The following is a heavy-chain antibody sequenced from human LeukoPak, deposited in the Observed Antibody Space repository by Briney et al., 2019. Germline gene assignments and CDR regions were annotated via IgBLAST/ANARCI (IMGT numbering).Heavy chain of an antibody. D-gene: IGHD1-14*01. Sequence: GGSLRLSCAASGFTFINYAIHWVRQAPGKGLEWVAVISYDGSNKYYADSVKGRFTVSRDNSKNTLYLQMNSLRAEDTAVYYCASLRTDYWGQGTLATVSS. CDR3: ASLRTDY. CDR2: ISYDGSNK. CDR1: GFTFINYA. V-gene: IGHV3-30-3*01. J-gene: IGHJ4*02.